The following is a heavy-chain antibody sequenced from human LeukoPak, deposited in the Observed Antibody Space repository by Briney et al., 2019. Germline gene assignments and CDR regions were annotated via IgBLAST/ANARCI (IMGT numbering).Heavy chain of an antibody. CDR1: GGSISSSSYY. Sequence: SETLSLTCTVSGGSISSSSYYWGWIRQPPGKGLEWTGSGYYSGSTYYNPSFKSRVTISVDTSKNQFSLKLSSVTAADTAVYYCARVGYCTNGVCSQRIFDYWGQGTLVTVSS. V-gene: IGHV4-39*01. D-gene: IGHD2-8*01. J-gene: IGHJ4*02. CDR2: GYYSGST. CDR3: ARVGYCTNGVCSQRIFDY.